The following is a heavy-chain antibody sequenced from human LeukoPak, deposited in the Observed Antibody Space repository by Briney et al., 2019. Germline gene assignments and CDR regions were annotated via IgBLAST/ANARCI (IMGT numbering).Heavy chain of an antibody. V-gene: IGHV3-30*04. CDR2: ISYDGSNK. CDR1: GFTFSSYA. D-gene: IGHD1-26*01. J-gene: IGHJ4*02. CDR3: ARADEWELLLTDY. Sequence: PGGPLRLSCAASGFTFSSYAMHWVRQAPGKGLEWVAVISYDGSNKYYADSVKGRFTISRDISKNTLYLQMNSLRAEDTAVYYCARADEWELLLTDYWGQGTLVTVSS.